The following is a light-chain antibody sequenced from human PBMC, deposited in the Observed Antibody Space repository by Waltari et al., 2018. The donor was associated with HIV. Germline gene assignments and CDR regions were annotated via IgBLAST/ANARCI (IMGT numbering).Light chain of an antibody. V-gene: IGKV3-15*01. Sequence: EIVMTQSPATLSVSPGERATLSCRASQSVSSNLAWYQQKPDQAPRLLIHGSSTRATGIPARFSGSGSGTEFTLTISSLQSEDFAVYYCQQYNNWPPFTFGPGTKVDIK. J-gene: IGKJ3*01. CDR1: QSVSSN. CDR3: QQYNNWPPFT. CDR2: GSS.